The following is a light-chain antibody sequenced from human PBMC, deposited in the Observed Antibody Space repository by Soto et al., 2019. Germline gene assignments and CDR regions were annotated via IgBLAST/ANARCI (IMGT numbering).Light chain of an antibody. CDR1: QSISSW. CDR3: QQYNSYLWT. J-gene: IGKJ1*01. CDR2: KAS. Sequence: DIQMTQSPSTLSASVGDRVTITCRASQSISSWLAWYQQKPGKATKLLIHKASSLESGVPSRFRGSGSGTDFTLTISSLQPDDFATYYCQQYNSYLWTFGQGTKVDIK. V-gene: IGKV1-5*03.